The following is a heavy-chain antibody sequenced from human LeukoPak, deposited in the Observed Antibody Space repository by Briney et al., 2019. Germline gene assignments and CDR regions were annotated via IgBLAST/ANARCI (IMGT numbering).Heavy chain of an antibody. D-gene: IGHD5-12*01. CDR1: GFTFISYD. Sequence: PGGSLRLSCAASGFTFISYDMSWVRQAPGKGLEWVSAISGSGGSTYYADSVKGRFTISRDNSKNTLYLQMNSLRAEDTAVYYCAKDSSGYDLRFDYWGQGNLVTVSS. V-gene: IGHV3-23*01. CDR3: AKDSSGYDLRFDY. J-gene: IGHJ4*02. CDR2: ISGSGGST.